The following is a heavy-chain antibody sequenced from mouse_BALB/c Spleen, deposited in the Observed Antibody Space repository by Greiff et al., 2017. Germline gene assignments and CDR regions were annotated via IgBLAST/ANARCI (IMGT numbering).Heavy chain of an antibody. D-gene: IGHD2-2*01. Sequence: VQLQQSGAELVKPGASVKLSCTASGFNIKDTYMHWVKQRPEQGLEWIGRIDPANGNTKYDPKFQGKATITADTSSNTAYLQLSSLTSEDTAVYYCASRLRRAMDYWGQGTSVTVSS. CDR1: GFNIKDTY. J-gene: IGHJ4*01. CDR2: IDPANGNT. CDR3: ASRLRRAMDY. V-gene: IGHV14-3*02.